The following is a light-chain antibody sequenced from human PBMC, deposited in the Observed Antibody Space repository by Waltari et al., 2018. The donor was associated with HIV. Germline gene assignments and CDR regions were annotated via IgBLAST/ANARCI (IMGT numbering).Light chain of an antibody. CDR3: SSYTSSSTHV. J-gene: IGLJ1*01. CDR2: EVN. V-gene: IGLV2-14*03. CDR1: SSDVGGYNY. Sequence: QSALTPPASVSASPGQSITISCTGTSSDVGGYNYVPWYRQPPGEAPKVIIYEVNRRPSGVSNRFTASKSGNTASLAISGLQPEDEADYFCSSYTSSSTHVFGPGTKVTVL.